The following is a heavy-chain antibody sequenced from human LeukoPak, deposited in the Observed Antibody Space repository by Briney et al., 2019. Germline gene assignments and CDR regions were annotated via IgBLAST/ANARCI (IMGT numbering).Heavy chain of an antibody. CDR2: ISSSSSYI. Sequence: GGSLRLSCAASGFTFSSYSMNWVRQAPGKGLERVSSISSSSSYIYYADSVKGRFTISRDNAKNSLYLQMNSLRAEDTAVYYCAREVYYDFWSGYYTNYYYYYMDVWAKGPRSPSP. V-gene: IGHV3-21*01. CDR1: GFTFSSYS. D-gene: IGHD3-3*01. J-gene: IGHJ6*03. CDR3: AREVYYDFWSGYYTNYYYYYMDV.